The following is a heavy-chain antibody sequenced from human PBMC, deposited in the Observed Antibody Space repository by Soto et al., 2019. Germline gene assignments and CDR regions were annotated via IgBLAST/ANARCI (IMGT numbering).Heavy chain of an antibody. CDR2: IYSDGST. Sequence: GGSLRLSCAASGFAVSTNYMSWIRQAPGKGLEWVSVIYSDGSTYYADSVKGRFTISRDSSKNTVYLQMNSLRAEDTAVYYCAGGPYSHGPGGFDSWGQGTLVTVSS. J-gene: IGHJ4*02. CDR3: AGGPYSHGPGGFDS. D-gene: IGHD5-18*01. CDR1: GFAVSTNY. V-gene: IGHV3-53*01.